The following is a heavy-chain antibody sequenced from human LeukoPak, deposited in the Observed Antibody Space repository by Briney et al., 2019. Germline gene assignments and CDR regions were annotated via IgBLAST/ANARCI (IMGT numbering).Heavy chain of an antibody. CDR2: LSYRGTT. D-gene: IGHD6-13*01. Sequence: PSETLSLTCTVSGGAIISSSYYWTWIRQPPGKGLEWIGSLSYRGTTYYNPSLESRVTISLDTSKKQLSLKVNSVTAADTAVYYCAGDRDGSSSWSPLGYWGQGTLVTVSS. CDR1: GGAIISSSYY. CDR3: AGDRDGSSSWSPLGY. J-gene: IGHJ4*02. V-gene: IGHV4-39*07.